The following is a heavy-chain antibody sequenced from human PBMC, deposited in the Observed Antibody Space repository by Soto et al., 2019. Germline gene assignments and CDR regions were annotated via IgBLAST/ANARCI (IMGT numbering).Heavy chain of an antibody. Sequence: PGGSLRLSCAASGFTFSSYGMHWVRQAPGKGLEWVAVIWYDGSNKYYADSVKGRFTISRDNSKNTLYLQMNSLRAEDTAVYYCARELYNPRDFGYWGQGTLVTSPQ. CDR3: ARELYNPRDFGY. J-gene: IGHJ4*02. V-gene: IGHV3-33*01. D-gene: IGHD1-20*01. CDR1: GFTFSSYG. CDR2: IWYDGSNK.